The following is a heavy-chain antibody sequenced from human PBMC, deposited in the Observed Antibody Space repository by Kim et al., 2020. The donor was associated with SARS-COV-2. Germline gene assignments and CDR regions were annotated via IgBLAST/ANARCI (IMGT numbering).Heavy chain of an antibody. V-gene: IGHV3-21*01. D-gene: IGHD4-17*01. CDR3: ARDRGTTQGWFDP. CDR1: GFTFSSYS. Sequence: GGSLRLSCAASGFTFSSYSMNWVRQAPGKGLEWVSSISSSSSYIYYADSVKGRFTISRDNAKNSLYLQMNSLRAEDTAVYYCARDRGTTQGWFDPWGQGTLVTVSS. J-gene: IGHJ5*02. CDR2: ISSSSSYI.